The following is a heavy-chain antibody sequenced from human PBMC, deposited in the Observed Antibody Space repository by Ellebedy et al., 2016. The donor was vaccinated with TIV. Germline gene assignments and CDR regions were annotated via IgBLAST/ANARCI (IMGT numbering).Heavy chain of an antibody. CDR2: IKQDGSEK. J-gene: IGHJ4*02. D-gene: IGHD3-10*01. Sequence: GESLKISCAASGFTFRNYWMNWVRQASGKGLEWVANIKQDGSEKKYVDSVKGRFTISRDNAKNSLYLQMNSLRAEDTAVYYCARTTMLRGVIISPIILFDYWGQGTLVTVSS. V-gene: IGHV3-7*01. CDR3: ARTTMLRGVIISPIILFDY. CDR1: GFTFRNYW.